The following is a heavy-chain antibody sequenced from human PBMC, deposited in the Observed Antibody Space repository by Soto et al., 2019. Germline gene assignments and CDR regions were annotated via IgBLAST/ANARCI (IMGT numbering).Heavy chain of an antibody. V-gene: IGHV4-39*01. CDR1: GVSIGGSRYY. CDR2: IYYSGST. J-gene: IGHJ6*02. Sequence: TSETLSLTCTVSGVSIGGSRYYWGWIRQPPGRGLEWIGNIYYSGSTYYTPALKSRVTLSVDTSKNQFSLNLNSVTAADTAVYYCARGGIPPSGYGIAYAMDVWGQGTTVTVSS. CDR3: ARGGIPPSGYGIAYAMDV. D-gene: IGHD1-26*01.